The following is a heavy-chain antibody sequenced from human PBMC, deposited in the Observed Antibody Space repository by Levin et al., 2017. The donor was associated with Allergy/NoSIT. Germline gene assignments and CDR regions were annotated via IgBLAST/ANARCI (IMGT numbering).Heavy chain of an antibody. CDR1: GGSISSYY. Sequence: SETLSLTCTVSGGSISSYYWSWIRQPPGKGLEWIGYIYYSGSTNYNPSLKSQVTISVDTSKNQFSLKLSSVTAADTAVYYCARQGTTSYWYFDLWGRGTLVTVSS. J-gene: IGHJ2*01. CDR2: IYYSGST. V-gene: IGHV4-59*08. CDR3: ARQGTTSYWYFDL. D-gene: IGHD4-17*01.